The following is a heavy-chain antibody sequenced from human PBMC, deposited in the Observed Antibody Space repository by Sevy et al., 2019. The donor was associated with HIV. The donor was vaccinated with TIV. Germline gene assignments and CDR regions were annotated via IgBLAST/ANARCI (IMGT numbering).Heavy chain of an antibody. Sequence: GGSLRLSCEASGFTFTKYWINWVRQVPGKGLVWISRIYSDGSVTNYADSGRGRFTISRDNAKNSLYLQMYSLRPEDTALYYCAKDRELELLSRGMDVWGQGTTVTVSS. J-gene: IGHJ6*02. D-gene: IGHD1-7*01. CDR3: AKDRELELLSRGMDV. CDR2: IYSDGSVT. V-gene: IGHV3-74*01. CDR1: GFTFTKYW.